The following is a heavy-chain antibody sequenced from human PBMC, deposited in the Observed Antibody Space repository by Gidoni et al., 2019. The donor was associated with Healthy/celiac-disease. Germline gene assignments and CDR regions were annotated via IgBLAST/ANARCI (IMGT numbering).Heavy chain of an antibody. CDR2: IFSNDEK. J-gene: IGHJ4*02. CDR1: ASSLSNARMG. D-gene: IGHD1-26*01. V-gene: IGHV2-26*01. Sequence: QVTLKEPGPVLVKPTASLPLTCTVSASSLSNARMGVSWIRQPPGKALEWLAHIFSNDEKSYSTSLKSRLTISKDTSKSQVVLTMTNMDPVDTATYYCARRPKGATSFRIDYWGQGTLVTVSS. CDR3: ARRPKGATSFRIDY.